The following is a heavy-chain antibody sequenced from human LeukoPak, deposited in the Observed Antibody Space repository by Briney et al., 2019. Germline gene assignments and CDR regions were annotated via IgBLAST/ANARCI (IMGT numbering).Heavy chain of an antibody. J-gene: IGHJ4*02. Sequence: GGSLRLSCAASGFTFSSYAMHWVRQAPGKGLEWVAVISYDGSNKKYADSVKGRFTISRDNSQKTLYLQMNSLRAEDTAVYYCARVLGGSGSYSYFDYWGQGTLVTVSS. CDR3: ARVLGGSGSYSYFDY. CDR1: GFTFSSYA. CDR2: ISYDGSNK. V-gene: IGHV3-30*04. D-gene: IGHD3-10*01.